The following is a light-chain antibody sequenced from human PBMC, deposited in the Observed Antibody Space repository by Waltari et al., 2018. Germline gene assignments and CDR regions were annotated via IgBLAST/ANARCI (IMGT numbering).Light chain of an antibody. J-gene: IGKJ3*01. CDR1: QSISSY. V-gene: IGKV1-39*01. CDR2: AAS. Sequence: DIQMTQFPSSLSASVGDTVTLTCRASQSISSYLNSYQQKPGKAPQLLIYAASSLQSGVPSRFSGSGSETDFTLTISSLQPEDFATYYCQQSYSTPRTFGPGTKVDIK. CDR3: QQSYSTPRT.